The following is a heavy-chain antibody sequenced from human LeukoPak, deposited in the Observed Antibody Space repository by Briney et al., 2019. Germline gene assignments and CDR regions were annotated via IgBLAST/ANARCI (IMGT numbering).Heavy chain of an antibody. Sequence: SETLSLTCAVYGGSFSGYYWSRIRQPPGKGLEWIGEINHSGSTNYNPSLKSRVTISVDTSKNQFSLKLSSVTAADTAVYYCARSLIAAAGVDYWGQGTLVTVSS. V-gene: IGHV4-34*01. CDR3: ARSLIAAAGVDY. CDR1: GGSFSGYY. CDR2: INHSGST. J-gene: IGHJ4*02. D-gene: IGHD6-25*01.